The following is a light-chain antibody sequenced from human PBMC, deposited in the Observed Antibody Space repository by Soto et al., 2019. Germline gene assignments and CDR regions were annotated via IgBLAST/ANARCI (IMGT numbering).Light chain of an antibody. J-gene: IGKJ4*01. CDR3: QQYGSSPLT. CDR1: QSVSSN. Sequence: EIVMTQSPATLSVSPWERATFSCRASQSVSSNLAWYQQKPGQAPRLLIYGASIRATGIPARFSGSGSGTDFTLTISRLEPEDFAVYYCQQYGSSPLTCGGGTKVDIK. CDR2: GAS. V-gene: IGKV3-20*01.